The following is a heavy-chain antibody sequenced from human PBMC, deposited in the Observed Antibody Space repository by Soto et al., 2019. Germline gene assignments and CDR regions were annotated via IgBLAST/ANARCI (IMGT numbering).Heavy chain of an antibody. J-gene: IGHJ4*02. CDR2: IYHTGTT. Sequence: PSETLSLTCTVSGDSISSSTYYWGWIRQPPGKGLEWIGCIYHTGTTYYNPSLKSRVTISVDTSKIQFSLKLSSVTAADTAVYYCARPYFSSSSMFDYWGQGTLVTVSS. CDR3: ARPYFSSSSMFDY. D-gene: IGHD6-6*01. V-gene: IGHV4-39*01. CDR1: GDSISSSTYY.